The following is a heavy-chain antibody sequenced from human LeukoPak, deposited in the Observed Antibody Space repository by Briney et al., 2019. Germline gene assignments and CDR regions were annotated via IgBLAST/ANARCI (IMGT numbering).Heavy chain of an antibody. J-gene: IGHJ3*02. D-gene: IGHD3-3*01. CDR1: GYSFTSSW. CDR2: IYPGDFET. Sequence: GESLKISCKGSGYSFTSSWIGWVRQMPGKGLEWMGIIYPGDFETRYSPSFQSQATISADKAISTAYLQWSSLKASDTAMYYCARHRAPYYDFWSGYYKEDAFDIWGQGTMVTVSS. V-gene: IGHV5-51*01. CDR3: ARHRAPYYDFWSGYYKEDAFDI.